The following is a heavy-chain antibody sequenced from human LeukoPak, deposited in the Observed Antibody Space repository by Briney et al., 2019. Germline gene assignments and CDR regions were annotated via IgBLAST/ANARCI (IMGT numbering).Heavy chain of an antibody. D-gene: IGHD2-2*01. CDR2: IYYSGST. Sequence: SETLSLTCTVSGGSISSYYWSWIRRPPGKGLEWIGYIYYSGSTNYNPSLKSRVTISVDTSKNQFSLKLSPVTAADTAVYYCATHYCSSTSCPRLDAFDIWGQGTMVTVSS. CDR3: ATHYCSSTSCPRLDAFDI. CDR1: GGSISSYY. J-gene: IGHJ3*02. V-gene: IGHV4-59*01.